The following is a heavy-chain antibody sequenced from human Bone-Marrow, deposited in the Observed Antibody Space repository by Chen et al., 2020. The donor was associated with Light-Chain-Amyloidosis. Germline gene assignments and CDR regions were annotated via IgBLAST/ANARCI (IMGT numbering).Heavy chain of an antibody. CDR1: GFTFDDYA. CDR3: AKAVARWLLLQPDY. D-gene: IGHD5-12*01. CDR2: ISWNSGSI. J-gene: IGHJ4*02. V-gene: IGHV3-9*01. Sequence: LESGGGLIQPGGSLRLSCAASGFTFDDYAMHWVRQAPGKGLEWVSGISWNSGSIGYADSVKGRFTISRDNSKNTLYLQMNSLRAEDTAVYFCAKAVARWLLLQPDYWGQGTLVTVSS.